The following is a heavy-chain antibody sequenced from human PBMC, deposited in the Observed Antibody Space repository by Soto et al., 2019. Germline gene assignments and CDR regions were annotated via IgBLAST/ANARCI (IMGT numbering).Heavy chain of an antibody. CDR1: GGTFSSYA. V-gene: IGHV1-69*13. D-gene: IGHD5-18*01. CDR2: IIPIFGTA. Sequence: ASVKVSCKASGGTFSSYAISWVRQAPGQGLEWMGGIIPIFGTANYAQKFQGRVTITADESTSTAYLQWSSLKASDTAMYYCATSGYSYGRLYWGQGTLVTVSS. CDR3: ATSGYSYGRLY. J-gene: IGHJ4*02.